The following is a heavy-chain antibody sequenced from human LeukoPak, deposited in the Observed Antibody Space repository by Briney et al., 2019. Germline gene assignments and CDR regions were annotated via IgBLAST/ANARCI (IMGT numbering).Heavy chain of an antibody. CDR2: ISAYNGNT. CDR1: DYTFTSYG. J-gene: IGHJ3*02. Sequence: ASVKVSCKASDYTFTSYGISWVRQAPGQGLEWMGWISAYNGNTNYSQKFQGRVTITRDTSASTACMELSSLRSEDTAVYYCARGPIAGAFDIWGQGTMVTVSS. D-gene: IGHD6-13*01. CDR3: ARGPIAGAFDI. V-gene: IGHV1-18*01.